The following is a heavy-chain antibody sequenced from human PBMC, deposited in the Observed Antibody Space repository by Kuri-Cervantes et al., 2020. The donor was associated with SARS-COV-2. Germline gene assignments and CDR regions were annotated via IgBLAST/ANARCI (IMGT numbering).Heavy chain of an antibody. J-gene: IGHJ4*02. CDR2: ISPKNGNT. CDR3: ARGITAGVDY. V-gene: IGHV1-8*03. Sequence: ASVKVSCKASGYTFITFDIGWVRQATGQGLEWMGWISPKNGNTDIAQNFQGRIAFTRDTSINTAYMELSSLTSEDTAVYYCARGITAGVDYWGQGTLVTVSS. CDR1: GYTFITFD. D-gene: IGHD6-13*01.